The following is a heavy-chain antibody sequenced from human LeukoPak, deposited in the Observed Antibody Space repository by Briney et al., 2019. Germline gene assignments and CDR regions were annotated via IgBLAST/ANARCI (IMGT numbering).Heavy chain of an antibody. CDR2: IWYDGSNE. J-gene: IGHJ4*02. Sequence: PGGSLRLSCAASGFTFSTYGMHWVRQAPGKALEWVAVIWYDGSNEYYADSVKGRFTISRHNSKSTLYLQLNSLRAEDTAVYYCARDSIRDGYNSDYFDYWGQGTPVTVSS. CDR1: GFTFSTYG. V-gene: IGHV3-33*01. CDR3: ARDSIRDGYNSDYFDY. D-gene: IGHD5-24*01.